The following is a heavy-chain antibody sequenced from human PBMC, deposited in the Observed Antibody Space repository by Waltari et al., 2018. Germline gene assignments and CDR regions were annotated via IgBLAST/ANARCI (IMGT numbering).Heavy chain of an antibody. CDR1: GYTFTRHA. J-gene: IGHJ3*02. CDR3: ARAPLWFGERDAFDI. CDR2: VNPNSGNT. V-gene: IGHV1-8*03. D-gene: IGHD3-10*01. Sequence: QVQLVQSGAEVKKPGASVKISCTASGYTFTRHALNGVRQATGQGLEGMGWVNPNSGNTGYAQKFQGRVTITRNTSISTAYMELSSLRSEDTAVYYCARAPLWFGERDAFDIWGQGTMVTVSS.